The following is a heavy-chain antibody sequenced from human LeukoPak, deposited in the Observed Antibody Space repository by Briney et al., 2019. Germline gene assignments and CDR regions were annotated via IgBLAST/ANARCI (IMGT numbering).Heavy chain of an antibody. J-gene: IGHJ4*02. Sequence: GGSLRLSCAASGFTFSAYAMSWVRQAPGKGLEWVSAISEDGGARLYADSVKGRFTISRDNSENTVSLRVNSLRAGDTAVYFCAKESLPHRGYYFDSWGRGTLITVSS. CDR3: AKESLPHRGYYFDS. CDR2: ISEDGGAR. V-gene: IGHV3-23*01. CDR1: GFTFSAYA. D-gene: IGHD3-22*01.